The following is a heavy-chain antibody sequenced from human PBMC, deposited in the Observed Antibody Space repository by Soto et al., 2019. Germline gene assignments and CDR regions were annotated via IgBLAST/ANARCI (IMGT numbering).Heavy chain of an antibody. CDR3: AGGSYCGGDCYRFDY. CDR2: LYSGGST. V-gene: IGHV3-53*02. J-gene: IGHJ4*02. CDR1: AFSVSSNY. D-gene: IGHD2-21*02. Sequence: EVQLVETGGGFIQPGESLRLSCAASAFSVSSNYMTWVRQAPGKGLEWVSILYSGGSTNYADSVRGRFTISRDHSKNTLFLQMNSLRAEDTAVYYCAGGSYCGGDCYRFDYWGQGTLVTVSS.